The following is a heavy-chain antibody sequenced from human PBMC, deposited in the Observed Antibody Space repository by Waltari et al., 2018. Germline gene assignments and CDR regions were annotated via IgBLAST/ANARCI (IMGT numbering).Heavy chain of an antibody. Sequence: QVQLVQSGAEVKKPGASVKVSCKASGYIFSCCDINWVREVAGQGLEWMGWINPKSGATNPAQKFQGRVTLTRDTSTSTVYMELRGLTSDDTAIYYCARDLFPNFWSGYGFDIWGQGTKVTVSS. CDR3: ARDLFPNFWSGYGFDI. D-gene: IGHD3-3*01. CDR1: GYIFSCCD. CDR2: INPKSGAT. V-gene: IGHV1-2*02. J-gene: IGHJ3*02.